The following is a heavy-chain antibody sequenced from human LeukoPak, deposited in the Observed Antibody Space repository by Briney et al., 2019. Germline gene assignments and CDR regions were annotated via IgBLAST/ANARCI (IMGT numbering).Heavy chain of an antibody. CDR1: SYSISSGYY. V-gene: IGHV4-61*05. D-gene: IGHD3-10*01. CDR2: IYYSGST. Sequence: SETLSLTCTVSSYSISSGYYWGWIRQPPGKGLEWIGYIYYSGSTNYNPSLKSRVTISVDTSKNQFSLKLSSVTAADTAVYYCARYHYYGSGGFDYWGQGTLVTVSS. CDR3: ARYHYYGSGGFDY. J-gene: IGHJ4*02.